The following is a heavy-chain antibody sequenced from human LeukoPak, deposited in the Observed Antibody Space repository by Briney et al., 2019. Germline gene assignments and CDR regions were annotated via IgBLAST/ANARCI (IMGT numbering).Heavy chain of an antibody. CDR3: ARDTFNYAGAFDI. J-gene: IGHJ3*02. D-gene: IGHD2-2*01. V-gene: IGHV4-59*01. CDR1: GGSISSYY. CDR2: IYYSGST. Sequence: SETLSLTCTVSGGSISSYYWSWIRQPPGKGLEWIGYIYYSGSTNYNPSLKSRVTISVDTFKNQFSLKLSSVTAADTAVYYCARDTFNYAGAFDIWGQGTMVTVSS.